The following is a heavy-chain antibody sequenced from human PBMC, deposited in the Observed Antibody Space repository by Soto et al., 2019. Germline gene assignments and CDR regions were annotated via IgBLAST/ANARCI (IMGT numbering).Heavy chain of an antibody. V-gene: IGHV4-61*08. D-gene: IGHD3-3*01. CDR3: ARDNSGFWAGYFDS. Sequence: SETLSLTCTVSGGSINSGGYYWSWIRQHPGKGLEWIGHVFTSGTTNYTPSLKSRVSMSLDTAKNQFSLKLRSVTAADTAVYYCARDNSGFWAGYFDSWGQGKLVTVSS. J-gene: IGHJ4*02. CDR1: GGSINSGGYY. CDR2: VFTSGTT.